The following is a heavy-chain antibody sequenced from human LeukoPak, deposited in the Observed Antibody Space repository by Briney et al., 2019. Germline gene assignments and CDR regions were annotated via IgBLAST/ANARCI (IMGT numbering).Heavy chain of an antibody. CDR1: GFTFSAYS. CDR2: IGSSSSPI. J-gene: IGHJ4*02. D-gene: IGHD4-11*01. CDR3: ARDQAYSFDY. V-gene: IGHV3-48*01. Sequence: GGSLRLSCAASGFTFSAYSMNWVSQAPGKGLEWVSYIGSSSSPIYYADSVKGRFTISRDNAKNSLYLQMDSLRAEDTAVYYCARDQAYSFDYWGQGTLVTVSS.